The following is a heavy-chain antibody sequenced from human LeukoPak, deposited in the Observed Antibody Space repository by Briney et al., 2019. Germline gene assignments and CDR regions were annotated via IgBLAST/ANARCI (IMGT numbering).Heavy chain of an antibody. CDR3: AKGEEYYYDSSGSTGMDV. J-gene: IGHJ6*02. Sequence: GGSLRLSCAASGFTFSSYAMSWVRQAPGKGLEWVSGISGSGGSTYYADSVKGRFTISRDNSKNTLYLQMNSLRAEDTAVYYCAKGEEYYYDSSGSTGMDVWGQGTTVTVSS. D-gene: IGHD3-22*01. CDR2: ISGSGGST. V-gene: IGHV3-23*01. CDR1: GFTFSSYA.